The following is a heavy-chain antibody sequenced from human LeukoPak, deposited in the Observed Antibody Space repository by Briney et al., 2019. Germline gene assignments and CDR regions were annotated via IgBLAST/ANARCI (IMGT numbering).Heavy chain of an antibody. V-gene: IGHV3-30*04. CDR3: ARDISDEAY. D-gene: IGHD3-9*01. CDR1: GFTFSSYA. J-gene: IGHJ4*02. CDR2: ISYDGSNK. Sequence: GGSLRLSCAASGFTFSSYAMHWVRQAPGKGLEWVAVISYDGSNKYYADSVKGRFTISRDNSKNTLYLQMNSLRAEDTAVYYCARDISDEAYWGQGTLVTVSS.